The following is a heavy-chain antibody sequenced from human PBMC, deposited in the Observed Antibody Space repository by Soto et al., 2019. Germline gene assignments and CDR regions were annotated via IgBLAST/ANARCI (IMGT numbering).Heavy chain of an antibody. D-gene: IGHD3-3*01. J-gene: IGHJ6*02. Sequence: PSQTLSLTCAISGDRVSSNSAAWNWIRQSPSRGPEWLGRTYYRSKWYNDYAVSVKSRITINPDTSKNQFSLQLNSVTPEDTAVYYCARAGDYDSWSGYTSQYYYYGMDVWGQGTTVTVSS. CDR3: ARAGDYDSWSGYTSQYYYYGMDV. CDR1: GDRVSSNSAA. V-gene: IGHV6-1*01. CDR2: TYYRSKWYN.